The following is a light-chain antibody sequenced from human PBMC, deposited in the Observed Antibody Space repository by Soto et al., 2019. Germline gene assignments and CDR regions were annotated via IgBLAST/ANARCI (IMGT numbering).Light chain of an antibody. CDR2: GAS. CDR3: QQYGSSPTYT. J-gene: IGKJ2*01. Sequence: EIVFTQSPATLSLSPGERATLSCRASQSVSAYLAWYQQKPGQAPRLLIYGASSRANGIPDRFSGSGSGTDLTLTISRLEPEDFAVYDCQQYGSSPTYTFGQGTRLE. V-gene: IGKV3-20*01. CDR1: QSVSAY.